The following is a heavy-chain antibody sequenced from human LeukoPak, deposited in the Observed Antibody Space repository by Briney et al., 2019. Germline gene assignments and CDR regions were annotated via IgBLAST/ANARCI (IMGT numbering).Heavy chain of an antibody. J-gene: IGHJ3*02. V-gene: IGHV4-30-2*05. D-gene: IGHD6-25*01. CDR2: IYHSGST. CDR1: GGSISSGGYS. CDR3: ARDSGDSAFDI. Sequence: PSQTLSLTCAVSGGSISSGGYSWSWIRQPPGTGLEWIGYIYHSGSTYYNPSLKSRVTISVDTSRNQFSLKLSSVTAADTAVYYCARDSGDSAFDIWGQGTMVTVSS.